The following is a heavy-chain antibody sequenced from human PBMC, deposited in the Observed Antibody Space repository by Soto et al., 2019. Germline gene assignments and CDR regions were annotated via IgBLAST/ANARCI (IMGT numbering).Heavy chain of an antibody. CDR1: GGSISSYY. D-gene: IGHD1-26*01. CDR2: IYYSGST. V-gene: IGHV4-59*01. J-gene: IGHJ3*02. CDR3: ARGNSGSYFDAFDI. Sequence: QVQLQESGPGLVKPSETLSLTCTVSGGSISSYYWCWVRQPPGKGLEWIGYIYYSGSTNYNPSLKSRVTISVDTSTNQFSLKLSSVTAADTAVYYCARGNSGSYFDAFDIWGQGTMVTVSS.